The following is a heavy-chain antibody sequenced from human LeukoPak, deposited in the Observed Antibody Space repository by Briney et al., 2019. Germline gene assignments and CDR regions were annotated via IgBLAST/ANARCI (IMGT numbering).Heavy chain of an antibody. V-gene: IGHV4-39*07. D-gene: IGHD6-6*01. Sequence: PSETLSLTCTVSGGSFSSSSYYWGWIRQPPGQGLEWIGSIYYGGSTYYNPSLKSRVTISVDTSKNQFSLKLSSVTAADTAVYYCARVAARIKSYYYYMDVWGKGTTVTVSS. CDR2: IYYGGST. J-gene: IGHJ6*03. CDR1: GGSFSSSSYY. CDR3: ARVAARIKSYYYYMDV.